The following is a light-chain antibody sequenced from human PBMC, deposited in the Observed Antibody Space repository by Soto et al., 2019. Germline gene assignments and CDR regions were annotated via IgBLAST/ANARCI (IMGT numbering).Light chain of an antibody. Sequence: EVVLTQSPGTLSLSRGERATLSCRASERIYSAYLGWYQQKPGQAPRLLIYGASSRATGIPDRFSGSGSGTDFTLTISRLEPADFAVYYCQQYGSSPLTFGGGTKVDIK. CDR3: QQYGSSPLT. CDR2: GAS. CDR1: ERIYSAY. J-gene: IGKJ4*01. V-gene: IGKV3-20*01.